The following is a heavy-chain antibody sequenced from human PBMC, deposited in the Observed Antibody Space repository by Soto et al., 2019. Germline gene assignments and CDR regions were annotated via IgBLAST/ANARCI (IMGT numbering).Heavy chain of an antibody. J-gene: IGHJ4*02. CDR1: GYTFSDYW. D-gene: IGHD3-16*01. V-gene: IGHV5-10-1*01. Sequence: GESLKISCKTSGYTFSDYWITWVRQMPGKGLEWMGRIDPSDSYVDYSPSFRGHVTISNDESIVTINLHWSSLKASDTAMYFCARPALGGSRPDYWGQGTAVTVSS. CDR2: IDPSDSYV. CDR3: ARPALGGSRPDY.